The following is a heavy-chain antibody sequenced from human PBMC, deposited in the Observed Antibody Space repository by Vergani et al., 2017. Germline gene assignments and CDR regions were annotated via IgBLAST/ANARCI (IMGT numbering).Heavy chain of an antibody. CDR3: AAGPNSSSWYGLFDY. D-gene: IGHD6-13*01. J-gene: IGHJ4*02. V-gene: IGHV1-58*02. Sequence: QMQLVQSGPEVKKPGTSVKVSCKASGFTFTSSAMQWVRQARGQRLEWIGWIVVGSGNTNYAQKFQERVTITRDMSTSTAYMELSSLRSEDTAVYYCAAGPNSSSWYGLFDYWGQGTLVTVSS. CDR2: IVVGSGNT. CDR1: GFTFTSSA.